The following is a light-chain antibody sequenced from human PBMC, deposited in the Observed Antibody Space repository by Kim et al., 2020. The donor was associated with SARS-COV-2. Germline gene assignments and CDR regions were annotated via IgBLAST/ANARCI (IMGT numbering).Light chain of an antibody. CDR2: EDN. CDR3: QTYDDNDWV. J-gene: IGLJ3*02. Sequence: GKTVTHTCARSGGRIDSNYVQWFQQRQDSFPTTVIFEDNDRPSGVSDRFFGSIDSSSNSASLAISGLRAEDEADYYCQTYDDNDWVFGRGTQLTVL. CDR1: GGRIDSNY. V-gene: IGLV6-57*01.